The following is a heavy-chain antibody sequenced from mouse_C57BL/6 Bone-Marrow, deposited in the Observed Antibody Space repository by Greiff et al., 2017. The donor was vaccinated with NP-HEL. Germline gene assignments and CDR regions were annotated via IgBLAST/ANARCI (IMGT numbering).Heavy chain of an antibody. J-gene: IGHJ4*01. V-gene: IGHV1-82*01. CDR2: IYPGDGDT. CDR3: ARRELRRTVPYAMDY. D-gene: IGHD2-12*01. Sequence: VQLQQSGPELVKPGASVKISCKASGYAFSSSWMNWVKQRPGKGLEWIGRIYPGDGDTNYNGKFKGKATLTADKSSSTAYMQLSSLTSEDSAVYFCARRELRRTVPYAMDYWGQGTSVTVSS. CDR1: GYAFSSSW.